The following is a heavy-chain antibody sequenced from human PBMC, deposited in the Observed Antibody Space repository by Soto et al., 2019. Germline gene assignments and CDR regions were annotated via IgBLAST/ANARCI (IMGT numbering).Heavy chain of an antibody. CDR2: IHPGDSDT. Sequence: GESLKISCKGSGYNFSNYWIAWVRHVSGKGLEWMGIIHPGDSDTRYSPSFQGQVTISADKSISTAYLQWSSLKASDTAMYYCARHGRDYYDSSGLGGSGFDPWGQGTLVTVSS. CDR3: ARHGRDYYDSSGLGGSGFDP. J-gene: IGHJ5*02. V-gene: IGHV5-51*01. CDR1: GYNFSNYW. D-gene: IGHD3-22*01.